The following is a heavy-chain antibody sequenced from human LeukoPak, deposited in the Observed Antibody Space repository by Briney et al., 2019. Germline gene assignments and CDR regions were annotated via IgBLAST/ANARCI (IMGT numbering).Heavy chain of an antibody. J-gene: IGHJ4*02. CDR3: ARDLGYSSSSGFDY. CDR2: ISSSSSYI. CDR1: GFTFSSYA. V-gene: IGHV3-21*01. D-gene: IGHD6-6*01. Sequence: GGSLRLSCAASGFTFSSYAMSWVRQAPGKGLEWVSSISSSSSYIYYADSVKGRFTISRDNAKNSLYLQMNSLRAEDTAVYYCARDLGYSSSSGFDYWGQGTLVTVSS.